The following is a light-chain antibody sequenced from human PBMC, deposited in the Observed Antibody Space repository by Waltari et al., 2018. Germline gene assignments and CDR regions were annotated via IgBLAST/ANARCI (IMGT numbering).Light chain of an antibody. CDR1: SSNIGAGYD. J-gene: IGLJ3*02. CDR2: GNN. Sequence: QSVLTQPPSVSGAPGQRVTISCTGSSSNIGAGYDVHWYQHLPGTAPKLLIHGNNNRPSGVPDRFSGSRSGTSASLAITGLQAEDEADYYCQYYDSSLSGWVFGGGTKLTVL. CDR3: QYYDSSLSGWV. V-gene: IGLV1-40*01.